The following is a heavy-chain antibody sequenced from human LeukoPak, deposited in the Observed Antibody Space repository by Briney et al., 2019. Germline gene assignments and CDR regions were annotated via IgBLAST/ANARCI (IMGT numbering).Heavy chain of an antibody. D-gene: IGHD1-26*01. CDR1: GFTFDDYA. CDR3: ASSSAAIDY. J-gene: IGHJ4*02. Sequence: GRSLRLSCAASGFTFDDYAMHWVRQAPGKGLEWVSGISWNSGSIGYADSVKGRFTISRDNAKNSLYLQMNSLRAEDTALYYCASSSAAIDYWGQGTLVTVSS. CDR2: ISWNSGSI. V-gene: IGHV3-9*01.